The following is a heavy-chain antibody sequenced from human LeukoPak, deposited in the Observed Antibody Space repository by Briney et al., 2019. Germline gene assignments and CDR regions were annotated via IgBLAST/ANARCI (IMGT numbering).Heavy chain of an antibody. J-gene: IGHJ4*02. D-gene: IGHD3-22*01. CDR3: AKIYSSGYYYDY. Sequence: PGGSLRLSCAASGFTFSSYGMHWVRQAPGKGLEWVAFIRYDGGNKYYADSVKGRFTISRDNSKNTLYLQMNGLRAEDTAVYYCAKIYSSGYYYDYWGQGTLVTVSS. V-gene: IGHV3-30*02. CDR2: IRYDGGNK. CDR1: GFTFSSYG.